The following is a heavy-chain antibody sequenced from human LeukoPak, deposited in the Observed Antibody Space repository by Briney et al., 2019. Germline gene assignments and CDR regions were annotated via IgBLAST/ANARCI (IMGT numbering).Heavy chain of an antibody. D-gene: IGHD3-22*01. Sequence: SVKVSCKASGGAFSSYAISWVRQAPGQGLEWMGRIIPIFGIANYAQKFQGRVTITADKSTSTAYMELSSLRSEDTAVYYCARDSLGDSSGYYVYWGQGTLVTVSS. V-gene: IGHV1-69*04. CDR2: IIPIFGIA. CDR3: ARDSLGDSSGYYVY. J-gene: IGHJ4*02. CDR1: GGAFSSYA.